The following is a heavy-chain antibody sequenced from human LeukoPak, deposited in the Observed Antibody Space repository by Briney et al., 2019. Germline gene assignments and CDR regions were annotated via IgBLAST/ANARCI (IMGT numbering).Heavy chain of an antibody. Sequence: QPSETLSLTCTVSGGSISSYYWSWIRQPPGKGLEWIGYIYYSGSTNYNPSLKSRVTISVDTSKNQFSLKLSSVTAADTAVYYCARAGGYDILTGYDIKVDFDYWGQGTLVTVSS. CDR2: IYYSGST. CDR3: ARAGGYDILTGYDIKVDFDY. J-gene: IGHJ4*02. D-gene: IGHD3-9*01. CDR1: GGSISSYY. V-gene: IGHV4-59*01.